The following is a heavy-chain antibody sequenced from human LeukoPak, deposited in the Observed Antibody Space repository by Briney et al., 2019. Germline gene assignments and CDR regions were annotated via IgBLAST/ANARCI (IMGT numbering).Heavy chain of an antibody. CDR3: ARGTYYVFWSGYPPFDY. V-gene: IGHV3-48*02. CDR2: ISSSSSTI. J-gene: IGHJ4*02. CDR1: GFTFSSYS. Sequence: GGSLRLSCAASGFTFSSYSMNWVRQAPGKGLEWVSYISSSSSTIYYADSVKGRFTISRDNAKNSLYLQMNSLRDEDTAVYYCARGTYYVFWSGYPPFDYWGQGTLVTVSS. D-gene: IGHD3-3*01.